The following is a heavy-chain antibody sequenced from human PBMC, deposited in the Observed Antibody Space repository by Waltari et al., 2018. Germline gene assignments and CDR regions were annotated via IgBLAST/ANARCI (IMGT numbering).Heavy chain of an antibody. V-gene: IGHV4-34*01. CDR2: MNHRGSG. Sequence: QVQLNQWGAGVLKPSETLSLTCAVYGESFSDHFWTWIRQPPGKGLEWIGQMNHRGSGTYNPCLKNRGTISVDTSMNQFSLMMTSLTAADTAVYYCARAPSFHYGVFSVPLTLDYWSQGTMVFVSS. CDR3: ARAPSFHYGVFSVPLTLDY. J-gene: IGHJ3*01. CDR1: GESFSDHF. D-gene: IGHD4-17*01.